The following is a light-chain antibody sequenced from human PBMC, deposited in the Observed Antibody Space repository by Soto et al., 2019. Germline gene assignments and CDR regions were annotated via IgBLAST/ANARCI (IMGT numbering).Light chain of an antibody. CDR2: DAS. J-gene: IGKJ3*01. Sequence: ETVLTQSPGTLSLSPGERATLSCRASQSVSSSYLAWYQQKPGQAPRLLIYDASNRATGIPARFSGSGSGTDFTLTISGLEPEDFAVYYCQQRSNWPRTFGPGTRWIS. CDR3: QQRSNWPRT. CDR1: QSVSSSY. V-gene: IGKV3D-20*02.